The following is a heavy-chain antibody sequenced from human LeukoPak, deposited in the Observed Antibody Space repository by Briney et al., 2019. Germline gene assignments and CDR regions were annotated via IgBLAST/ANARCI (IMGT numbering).Heavy chain of an antibody. CDR2: IYYSGST. CDR1: GGSISSSSYY. V-gene: IGHV4-39*07. J-gene: IGHJ4*02. Sequence: PSETLSLTCTVSGGSISSSSYYWGWIRQPPGKGLEWIGSIYYSGSTYYNPSLKSRVTISVDTSKNQFSLKLSSVTAADTAVYYCARVVSPVLRFLEWSGFDYWGQGTLVTVSS. CDR3: ARVVSPVLRFLEWSGFDY. D-gene: IGHD3-3*01.